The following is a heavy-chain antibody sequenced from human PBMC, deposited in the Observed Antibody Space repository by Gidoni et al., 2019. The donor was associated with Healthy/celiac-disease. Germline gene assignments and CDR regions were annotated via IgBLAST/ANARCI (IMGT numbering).Heavy chain of an antibody. CDR1: GGSISSRNW. CDR3: AGRALGFTTVTSFDY. V-gene: IGHV4-4*02. Sequence: QVQLQESGPGLVKPSGTLSLTCAVSGGSISSRNWWSWVRQPPGKGLEWIGEIYHSGSTNYNPSLKSRVTISVDKSKNQFSLRLSSVTAADTAVYYCAGRALGFTTVTSFDYWGQGTLVTVSS. CDR2: IYHSGST. D-gene: IGHD4-17*01. J-gene: IGHJ4*02.